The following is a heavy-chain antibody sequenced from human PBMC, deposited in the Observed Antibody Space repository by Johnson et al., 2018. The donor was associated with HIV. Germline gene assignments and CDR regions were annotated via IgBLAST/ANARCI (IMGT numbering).Heavy chain of an antibody. V-gene: IGHV3-7*02. CDR1: GFTFSSYW. D-gene: IGHD4-17*01. CDR3: ALTDYCDYRQRGPDAFDV. J-gene: IGHJ3*01. Sequence: VQLVESGGGLVHPGGSLRLSCATSGFTFSSYWMSCVRQAPGKGLEWVANIKQDGSNKYYADSVKGRFTISRDNSKNTLYLQMNSLRAEDTAVYYCALTDYCDYRQRGPDAFDVWGQGTMVTVSS. CDR2: IKQDGSNK.